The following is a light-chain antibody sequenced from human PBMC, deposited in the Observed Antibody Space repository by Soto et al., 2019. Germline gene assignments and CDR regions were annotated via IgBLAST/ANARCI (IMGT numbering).Light chain of an antibody. CDR2: DAS. CDR3: QQCNGPIT. J-gene: IGKJ5*01. V-gene: IGKV1-5*01. CDR1: QSIGNR. Sequence: DIQMTQSPSTLSASVGDRVTITCRASQSIGNRLAWYQQKPGKAPKLLIYDASSLQSGVPSRFSGSGSGTAFTLTIPGLQPNDFASYYCQQCNGPITFGQGTRLEIK.